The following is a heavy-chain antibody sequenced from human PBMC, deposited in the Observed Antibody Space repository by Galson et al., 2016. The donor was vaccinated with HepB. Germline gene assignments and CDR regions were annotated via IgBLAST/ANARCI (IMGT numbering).Heavy chain of an antibody. CDR2: INPKSGDT. CDR1: GYIFTDYH. V-gene: IGHV1-2*06. CDR3: AKSMFQGVNWFDS. J-gene: IGHJ5*01. Sequence: SVKVSCKGFGYIFTDYHLHWVRQAPGQGLQWMGRINPKSGDTNYAQEFQGRVTMTRDSSISTAYMDLDSLNFDDTAVYYCAKSMFQGVNWFDSWGQGTLVTVSS. D-gene: IGHD3-10*02.